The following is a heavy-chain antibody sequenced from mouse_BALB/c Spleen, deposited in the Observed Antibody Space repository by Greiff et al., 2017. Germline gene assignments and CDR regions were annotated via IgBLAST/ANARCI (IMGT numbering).Heavy chain of an antibody. CDR2: IDPSDSYT. CDR1: GYTFTSYW. Sequence: QVQLQQPGAELVKPGASVKLSCKASGYTFTSYWMHWVKQRPGQGLEWIGEIDPSDSYTNYNQKFKGKATLTVDKSSSTAYMQLSSLTSEDSAVYYCARPSTMITTDAMDYWGQGTSVTVAS. CDR3: ARPSTMITTDAMDY. D-gene: IGHD2-4*01. V-gene: IGHV1-69*02. J-gene: IGHJ4*01.